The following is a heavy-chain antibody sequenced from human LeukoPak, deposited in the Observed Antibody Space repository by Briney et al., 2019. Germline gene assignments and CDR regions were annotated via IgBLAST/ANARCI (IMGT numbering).Heavy chain of an antibody. CDR1: GGSISSSNW. J-gene: IGHJ4*02. CDR2: IYRSGST. D-gene: IGHD5-12*01. V-gene: IGHV4-4*02. CDR3: ASQGYSGFLLLL. Sequence: SETLSLTCAVSGGSISSSNWWSWVRQPPGKGLEWIGEIYRSGSTNYNPSLKSRVTISVDKSKNQFSLKLSSVTAADTAVYYCASQGYSGFLLLLWGQGTLVTVSS.